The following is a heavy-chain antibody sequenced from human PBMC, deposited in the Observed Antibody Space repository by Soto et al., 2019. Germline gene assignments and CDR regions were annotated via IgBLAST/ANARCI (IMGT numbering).Heavy chain of an antibody. J-gene: IGHJ6*02. CDR3: ARDPRYSYGPTYYYYYGMDV. D-gene: IGHD5-18*01. CDR1: GDSVSSNSAA. Sequence: LSLTCAISGDSVSSNSAAWNWIRQSPSRGLEWLGRTYYRSKWYNDYAVSVKSRITINPDTSKNQFSLQLNSVTPEDTAVYYCARDPRYSYGPTYYYYYGMDVWGQGTTVTVSS. V-gene: IGHV6-1*01. CDR2: TYYRSKWYN.